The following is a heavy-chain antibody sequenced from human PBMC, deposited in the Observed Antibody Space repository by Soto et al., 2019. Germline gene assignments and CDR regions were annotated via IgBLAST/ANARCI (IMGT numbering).Heavy chain of an antibody. D-gene: IGHD3-16*02. Sequence: PGESLKISCKGSGYSFTSYWIGWVRQMPGKGLEWMGIIYPGDSDTRYSPSFQGQVTISADRSISTAYLQWSSLKASDTAMYYCARALGELSINPKDNYYYYMDVWGKGTTVTVSS. CDR2: IYPGDSDT. J-gene: IGHJ6*03. CDR3: ARALGELSINPKDNYYYYMDV. CDR1: GYSFTSYW. V-gene: IGHV5-51*01.